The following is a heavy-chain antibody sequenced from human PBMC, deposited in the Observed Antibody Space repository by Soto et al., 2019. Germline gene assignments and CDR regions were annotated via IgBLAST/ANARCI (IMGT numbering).Heavy chain of an antibody. CDR3: ARESGMYSSSWADAFDI. D-gene: IGHD6-13*01. J-gene: IGHJ3*02. CDR1: GFTFSSYG. CDR2: IWYDGSNK. V-gene: IGHV3-33*01. Sequence: QVQLVESGEGVVQPGRSLRLSCAASGFTFSSYGMHWVRQAPGKGLEWVAVIWYDGSNKYYADSVKGRFTISRDNSKNTLYLQMNSLRAEDTAVYYCARESGMYSSSWADAFDIWGQGTMVTVSS.